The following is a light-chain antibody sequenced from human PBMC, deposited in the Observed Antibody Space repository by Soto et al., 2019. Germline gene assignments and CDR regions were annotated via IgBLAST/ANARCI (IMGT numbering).Light chain of an antibody. CDR1: QSVNRK. V-gene: IGKV3-15*01. CDR3: HQYNNWPPT. CDR2: GAS. Sequence: EIVMMQSPGTLSVSPGERATLSCWASQSVNRKLAWYQQKPGQAPRLLIYGASTGATDIPARFSCSGSGTEFTLTIRSLQSDDFADYYCHQYNNWPPTFGQGTKVEGK. J-gene: IGKJ1*01.